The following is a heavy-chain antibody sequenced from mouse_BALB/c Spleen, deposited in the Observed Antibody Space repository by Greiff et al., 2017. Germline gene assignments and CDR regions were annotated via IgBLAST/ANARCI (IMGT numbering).Heavy chain of an antibody. Sequence: EVKLVESGPELVKPGASVKISCKASGYSFTGYYMHWVKQSHVKSLEWIGRINPYNGATSYNQNFKDKASLTVDKSSSTAYMELHSLTSEDSAVYYCARWGITTMDYWGQGTSVTVSS. D-gene: IGHD2-4*01. J-gene: IGHJ4*01. CDR2: INPYNGAT. CDR3: ARWGITTMDY. V-gene: IGHV1-31*01. CDR1: GYSFTGYY.